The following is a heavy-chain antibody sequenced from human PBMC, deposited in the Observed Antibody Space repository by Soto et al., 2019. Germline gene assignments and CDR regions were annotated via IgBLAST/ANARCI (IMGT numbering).Heavy chain of an antibody. CDR1: GGSISSSSYY. CDR3: VRHVSCGGGSCYSRGWFDP. D-gene: IGHD2-15*01. CDR2: IYYSGST. V-gene: IGHV4-39*01. J-gene: IGHJ5*02. Sequence: PSETLSLTCTVSGGSISSSSYYWGWIRQPPGKGLEWIGSIYYSGSTYYNPSLKSRVTVSVDTSKNQFSLKLSSVTAADTAVYYCVRHVSCGGGSCYSRGWFDPWGQGTLVTVSS.